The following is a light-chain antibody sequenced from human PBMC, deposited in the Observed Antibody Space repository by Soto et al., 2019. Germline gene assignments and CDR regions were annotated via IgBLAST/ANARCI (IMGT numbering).Light chain of an antibody. V-gene: IGLV2-14*01. CDR2: EVN. CDR3: SSYTSSSTLYV. J-gene: IGLJ1*01. Sequence: QSALTQPASVSGSPGQSITISCTGTSSDIGNYDYVSWYQQHPGKAPKLIIYEVNNRPSGVSNRFSGSKSGNAASLTISGLQAEDEADYYCSSYTSSSTLYVFXTGTKVTVL. CDR1: SSDIGNYDY.